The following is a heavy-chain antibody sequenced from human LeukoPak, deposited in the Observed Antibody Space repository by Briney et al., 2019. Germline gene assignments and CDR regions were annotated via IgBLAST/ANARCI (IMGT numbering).Heavy chain of an antibody. V-gene: IGHV5-51*01. CDR1: GYSFTSYW. Sequence: GESLKISCKGYGYSFTSYWIGWVRQMPGKGLEWMGIIFPDDSDTRYSPSFQGQVAISADKSIRTADLQWSSLRASDTAMYYCASFVAAVLYWGQGTLVTVSS. CDR3: ASFVAAVLY. D-gene: IGHD6-13*01. J-gene: IGHJ4*02. CDR2: IFPDDSDT.